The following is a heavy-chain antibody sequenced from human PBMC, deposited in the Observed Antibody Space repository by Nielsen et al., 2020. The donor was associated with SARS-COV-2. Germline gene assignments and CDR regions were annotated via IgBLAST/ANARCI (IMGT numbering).Heavy chain of an antibody. Sequence: WIRQPPGKGLEWVSVMSYDGSNKYYADSVTGRFTFSRDKSKNTLYLQMNSLRAEDTAVYYCAKDISTSGNSSWPPRGRAGYYYYGMDVWGQGTTVTVSS. CDR3: AKDISTSGNSSWPPRGRAGYYYYGMDV. V-gene: IGHV3-30*18. J-gene: IGHJ6*02. D-gene: IGHD6-13*01. CDR2: MSYDGSNK.